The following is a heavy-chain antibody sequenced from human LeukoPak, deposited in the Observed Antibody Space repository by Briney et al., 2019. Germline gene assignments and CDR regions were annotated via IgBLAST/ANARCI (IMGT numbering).Heavy chain of an antibody. V-gene: IGHV3-21*01. D-gene: IGHD3-22*01. CDR2: ISSSSSYI. CDR3: ARGYYDSSGYSFRSNNWFDP. J-gene: IGHJ5*02. Sequence: GGSLRLSCAASGFTFSSYSMNWVRQAPGKGLEWVSSISSSSSYIYYADSVKGRFTISRDNAKNSLYLQMNSLRAEDTAVYYCARGYYDSSGYSFRSNNWFDPGAREPWSPSPQ. CDR1: GFTFSSYS.